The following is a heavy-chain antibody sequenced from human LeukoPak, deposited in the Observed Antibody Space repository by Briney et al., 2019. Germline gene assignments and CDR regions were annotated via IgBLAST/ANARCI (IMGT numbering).Heavy chain of an antibody. Sequence: PGGSLRLSCAASGFTFSSYWMHWVRQAPGKGLGWVSRINSDGSSTSYADSVKGRFTISRDNAKNTLYLQMNSLRAEDTAVYYCARDRYGDYIKFDPWGQGTLVTVSS. CDR3: ARDRYGDYIKFDP. V-gene: IGHV3-74*01. CDR1: GFTFSSYW. J-gene: IGHJ5*02. D-gene: IGHD4-17*01. CDR2: INSDGSST.